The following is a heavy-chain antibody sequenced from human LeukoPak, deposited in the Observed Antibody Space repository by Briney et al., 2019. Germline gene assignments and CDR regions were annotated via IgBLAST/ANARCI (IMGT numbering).Heavy chain of an antibody. V-gene: IGHV1-2*02. J-gene: IGHJ6*03. CDR1: GYTFTSYY. CDR2: SGPKSGAT. CDR3: ARVRSYPLLQYMDV. Sequence: ASVKVSCKTSGYTFTSYYIHWLRQAPGQRFEWMGWSGPKSGATKYEHFQGRVTMTRDTSISTAYMELSRLTSDDTAVYYCARVRSYPLLQYMDVWGKGTTVTVSS. D-gene: IGHD1-26*01.